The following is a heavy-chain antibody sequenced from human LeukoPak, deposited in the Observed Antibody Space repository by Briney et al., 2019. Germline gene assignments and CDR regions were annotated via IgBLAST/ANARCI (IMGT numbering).Heavy chain of an antibody. J-gene: IGHJ4*02. CDR1: GFTFSTYE. D-gene: IGHD5-12*01. V-gene: IGHV3-48*03. CDR2: ISSSGYIT. CDR3: ALTRGYSGYDLDS. Sequence: GGSLRLSCAASGFTFSTYEINWVRQAPGKGLEWVSYISSSGYITYYADSVKGRFTISRDNSKNSLYLQMNSLRAEDTAVYYCALTRGYSGYDLDSWGQGTLVTVSS.